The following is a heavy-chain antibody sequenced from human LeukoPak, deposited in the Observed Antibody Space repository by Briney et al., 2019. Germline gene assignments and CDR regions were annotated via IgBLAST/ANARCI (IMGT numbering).Heavy chain of an antibody. CDR2: ISSSSSYI. CDR3: AMTPYSGSYYFAY. J-gene: IGHJ4*02. CDR1: GFTFSSYS. Sequence: PGGSLRLSCAASGFTFSSYSMNWVRQAPGKGLEWVSSISSSSSYIYYADSVKGRFTISRDNAKNSLYLQMSSLRAEDTAVYYCAMTPYSGSYYFAYWGQGTLVTVSS. D-gene: IGHD1-26*01. V-gene: IGHV3-21*01.